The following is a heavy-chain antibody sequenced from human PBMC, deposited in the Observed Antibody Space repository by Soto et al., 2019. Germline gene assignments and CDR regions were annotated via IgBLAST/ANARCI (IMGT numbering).Heavy chain of an antibody. CDR2: INAGNGNT. D-gene: IGHD3-22*01. CDR1: GYTFTSYA. CDR3: ARTLPRYYYDSSGYQDAFDI. Sequence: ASVKVSCKASGYTFTSYAMHWVRQAPGQRLEWMGWINAGNGNTKYSQKLQGRVTITRDTSASTAYMELSSLRSEDTAVYYCARTLPRYYYDSSGYQDAFDIWGQGTRVTVSS. V-gene: IGHV1-3*01. J-gene: IGHJ3*02.